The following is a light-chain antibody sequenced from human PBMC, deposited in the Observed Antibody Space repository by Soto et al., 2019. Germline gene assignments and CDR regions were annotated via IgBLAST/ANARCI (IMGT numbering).Light chain of an antibody. V-gene: IGKV1-27*01. Sequence: DLPMTQSPSSLSASVGDRVTITCRASQGISNYLAWYQQKPGKVPKLLIYAASTFQSGVPSRLSGSGSVTYSSLTIISLQPEDASTFYSQKYNSAPRTFGQGTKVEIK. CDR3: QKYNSAPRT. J-gene: IGKJ1*01. CDR2: AAS. CDR1: QGISNY.